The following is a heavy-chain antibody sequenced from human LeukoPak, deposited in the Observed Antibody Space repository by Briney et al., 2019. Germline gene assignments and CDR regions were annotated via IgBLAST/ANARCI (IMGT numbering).Heavy chain of an antibody. V-gene: IGHV3-21*01. D-gene: IGHD3-9*01. CDR3: ARGHYDVLENYYYYYYMDV. CDR1: GFTFSSYS. Sequence: GGSLRLSCAASGFTFSSYSMNWVRQAPGKGLEWVSSISSSSIYIFYADSVKGRFTISRGNAKNSLHLQMNSLRAEDTAVYYCARGHYDVLENYYYYYYMDVWGKGTTVTISS. CDR2: ISSSSIYI. J-gene: IGHJ6*03.